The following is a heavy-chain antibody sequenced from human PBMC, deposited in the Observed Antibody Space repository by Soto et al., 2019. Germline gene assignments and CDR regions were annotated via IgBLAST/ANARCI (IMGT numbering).Heavy chain of an antibody. CDR2: IDWDDDY. Sequence: GPKLVNPAQSLTQNCTFSGFSLNNNGMSVGWIRQRPGKALEWLARIDWDDDYYFNTSLKTRLTISKDTSKNQVVLTMTDMDPVDTATYYCARVLRYFDRDYYFDYWGRGTLVTVSS. J-gene: IGHJ4*02. V-gene: IGHV2-70*11. CDR3: ARVLRYFDRDYYFDY. D-gene: IGHD3-9*01. CDR1: GFSLNNNGMS.